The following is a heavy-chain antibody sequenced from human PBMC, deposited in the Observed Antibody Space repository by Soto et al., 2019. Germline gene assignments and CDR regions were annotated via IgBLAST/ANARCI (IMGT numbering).Heavy chain of an antibody. Sequence: ASVKVSCKVSAYTFTDYYLHWVRHAPGQGLECMGWINPDSGATNYARRFQDWVTMTRDTSIGTVYMELNRLKSNDTAVYYCAREGLPILGRRYGMDVWGQGTTVTVSS. CDR2: INPDSGAT. V-gene: IGHV1-2*04. CDR1: AYTFTDYY. J-gene: IGHJ6*02. CDR3: AREGLPILGRRYGMDV. D-gene: IGHD2-15*01.